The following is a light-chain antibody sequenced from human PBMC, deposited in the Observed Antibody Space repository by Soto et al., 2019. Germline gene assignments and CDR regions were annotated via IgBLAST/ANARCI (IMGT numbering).Light chain of an antibody. Sequence: DIQMTQSPSSLSAAVGDRVIITCRASQIISNYLNWYQQKPGKAPKLLIYGTSSLQSGVPSRFGGGGSGTEFALTISSLQPDDFATYYCQQSYSTPYTFGQGTKVDI. J-gene: IGKJ2*01. CDR1: QIISNY. CDR2: GTS. V-gene: IGKV1-39*01. CDR3: QQSYSTPYT.